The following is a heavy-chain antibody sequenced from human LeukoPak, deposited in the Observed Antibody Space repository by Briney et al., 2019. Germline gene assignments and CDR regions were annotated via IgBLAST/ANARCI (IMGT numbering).Heavy chain of an antibody. CDR3: AKYGNSGWVIDN. CDR2: MYYSGTT. CDR1: GGSISSSSYS. D-gene: IGHD6-19*01. V-gene: IGHV4-39*01. Sequence: SETLSLTCTVSGGSISSSSYSWGWIRQPPGKGLEWIGSMYYSGTTYYNPSLKSRVTISVDTSKNQFSLKLSSVTAADTAVYFCAKYGNSGWVIDNWGQGTLVTVSS. J-gene: IGHJ4*02.